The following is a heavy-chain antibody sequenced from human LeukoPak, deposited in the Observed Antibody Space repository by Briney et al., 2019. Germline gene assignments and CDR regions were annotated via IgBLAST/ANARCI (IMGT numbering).Heavy chain of an antibody. CDR3: ARGMEPYYYMDV. Sequence: ASVKVSCKASGYTFTGYYMHWVRQAPGEGLEWMGWINPNSGGTKYAQKFQGRVTMTRDTSINTAYMEVRRLTSDDTAVCYCARGMEPYYYMDVWGKGTTVTVSS. CDR2: INPNSGGT. D-gene: IGHD1-26*01. V-gene: IGHV1-2*02. J-gene: IGHJ6*03. CDR1: GYTFTGYY.